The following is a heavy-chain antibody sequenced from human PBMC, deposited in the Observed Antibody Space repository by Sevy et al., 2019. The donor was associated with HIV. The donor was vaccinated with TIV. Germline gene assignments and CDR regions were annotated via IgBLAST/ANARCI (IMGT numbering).Heavy chain of an antibody. J-gene: IGHJ6*02. CDR3: ARDCNSNTCLWGLDV. D-gene: IGHD2-2*01. Sequence: GGSLRLSCAASGFTFSSYWMTWVRQAPGKGLEWVANIKKDGSEKYYVDSVEGRFTISRDNAKNSLYLQMNSLRAEDTAVYYCARDCNSNTCLWGLDVWGQGSTVTVSS. CDR2: IKKDGSEK. CDR1: GFTFSSYW. V-gene: IGHV3-7*03.